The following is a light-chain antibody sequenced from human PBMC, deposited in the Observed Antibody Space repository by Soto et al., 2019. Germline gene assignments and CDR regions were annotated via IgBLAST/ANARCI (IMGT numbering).Light chain of an antibody. CDR2: SDN. V-gene: IGLV1-44*01. Sequence: QSVLTQPPSASGTPGQRVTISCSGSRSNIGTNTVNWYQHLPGTAPQLVIHSDNQRPSGVPDRFSVSKSGTSASLAISGRQSEDEADYYCAAWDDSLNGLVLFGGGTKLTVL. CDR3: AAWDDSLNGLVL. CDR1: RSNIGTNT. J-gene: IGLJ2*01.